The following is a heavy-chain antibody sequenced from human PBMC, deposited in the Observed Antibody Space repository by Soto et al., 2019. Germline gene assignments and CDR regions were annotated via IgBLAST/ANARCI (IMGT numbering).Heavy chain of an antibody. Sequence: LSLTCTVSGGSISGYYWSWIRQPPGKGLEWIGYIYYSGSTNYNPSLKSRVTISVDTSKNQFSLKLSSVTAADTAVYYCARRYGTTFDYWGQGTLVTVSS. D-gene: IGHD1-7*01. CDR3: ARRYGTTFDY. V-gene: IGHV4-59*01. J-gene: IGHJ4*02. CDR1: GGSISGYY. CDR2: IYYSGST.